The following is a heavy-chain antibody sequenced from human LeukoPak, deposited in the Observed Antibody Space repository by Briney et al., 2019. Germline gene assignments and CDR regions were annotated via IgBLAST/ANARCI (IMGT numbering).Heavy chain of an antibody. J-gene: IGHJ4*02. D-gene: IGHD4-17*01. CDR3: TTYGDYAPGSDY. CDR2: IKSKAAIYAT. Sequence: GGSLKLSCAASGFTFSGSAIHWVRQASGKGLEWVGRIKSKAAIYATAYAASVKGRFTISRDDSENTAYLQMNSLKTEDTAVYYCTTYGDYAPGSDYWGQGTLVTVSS. CDR1: GFTFSGSA. V-gene: IGHV3-73*01.